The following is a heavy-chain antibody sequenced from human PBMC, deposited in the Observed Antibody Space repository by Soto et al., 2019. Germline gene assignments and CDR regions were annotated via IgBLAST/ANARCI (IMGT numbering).Heavy chain of an antibody. V-gene: IGHV3-30*18. CDR1: GFTFSSSG. CDR3: AKEFHSWNYFDY. J-gene: IGHJ4*02. Sequence: GGSLRLSCAASGFTFSSSGMHWVRQAPGKGLEWVAVISYDGSNKFYADSVKGRFTISRDNFRNTLYLQMDSLRAEDTAVYYCAKEFHSWNYFDYWGQGTLVTVSS. D-gene: IGHD1-20*01. CDR2: ISYDGSNK.